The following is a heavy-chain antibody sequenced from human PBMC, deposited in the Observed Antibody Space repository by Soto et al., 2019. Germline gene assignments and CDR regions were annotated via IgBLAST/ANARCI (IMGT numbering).Heavy chain of an antibody. CDR2: IYYSGST. Sequence: QLQLQESGPGLVKPSETLSLTCTVSGGSISSSSYYWGWIRQPPGKGLEWIGSIYYSGSTYYNPSLKSRVTISGAPPMNPFALKLSSVTAAAPAVYYCARQEGFDWLHIAYYYYGMDVWGQGTTVTVSS. V-gene: IGHV4-39*01. CDR1: GGSISSSSYY. J-gene: IGHJ6*02. CDR3: ARQEGFDWLHIAYYYYGMDV. D-gene: IGHD3-9*01.